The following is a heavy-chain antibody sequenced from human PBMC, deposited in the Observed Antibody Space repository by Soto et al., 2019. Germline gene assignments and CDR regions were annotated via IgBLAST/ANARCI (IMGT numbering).Heavy chain of an antibody. V-gene: IGHV1-18*01. Sequence: GASVKVSCKASGYTFTGYGISWVRQAPGQGLEWMGWISAYNGNTNYAQKLQGRVTMTTDTSTSTAYMELRSLRSDDTAVYYCARDGVDIVATSNWFDPWGQGTLVTVSS. J-gene: IGHJ5*02. D-gene: IGHD5-12*01. CDR3: ARDGVDIVATSNWFDP. CDR2: ISAYNGNT. CDR1: GYTFTGYG.